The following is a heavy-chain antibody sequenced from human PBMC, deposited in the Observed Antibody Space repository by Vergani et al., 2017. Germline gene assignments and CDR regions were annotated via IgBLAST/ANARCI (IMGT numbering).Heavy chain of an antibody. CDR1: GFTFSSYG. V-gene: IGHV3-33*01. D-gene: IGHD6-6*01. J-gene: IGHJ4*02. CDR2: IWYVGSNK. CDR3: ARDPGVEQLVPNYFDY. Sequence: QVQLVESGGGVVQPGRSLRLSCAVSGFTFSSYGMHWVRQAPGKGLEWVAVIWYVGSNKYYADSVKGRFTISRDNSKNTLYLQMNSLRAEDTAVYYCARDPGVEQLVPNYFDYWDQRTLVTVYS.